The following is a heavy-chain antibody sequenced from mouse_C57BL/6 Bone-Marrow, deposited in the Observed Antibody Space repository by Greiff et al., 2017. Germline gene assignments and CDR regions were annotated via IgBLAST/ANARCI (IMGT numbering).Heavy chain of an antibody. Sequence: VKLMESGAELARPGASVKLSCKASGYTFTSYGISWVKQRTGQGLEWIGEIYPRSGNTYYNEKFKGKATLTADKSSSTAYMELRSLTSEDSAVYFCARCHCDYFDYWGQGTTLTVSS. CDR3: ARCHCDYFDY. CDR1: GYTFTSYG. V-gene: IGHV1-81*01. J-gene: IGHJ2*01. D-gene: IGHD6-1*01. CDR2: IYPRSGNT.